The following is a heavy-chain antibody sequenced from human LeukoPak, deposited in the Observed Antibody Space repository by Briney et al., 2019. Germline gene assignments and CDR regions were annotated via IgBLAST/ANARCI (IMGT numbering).Heavy chain of an antibody. V-gene: IGHV3-48*03. J-gene: IGHJ4*02. CDR3: ARVEQQLVRGY. D-gene: IGHD6-13*01. Sequence: GGSLRLSCSASGFTFSSYEMNWVRQAPGKGLEWVPYISGSGSSRYYADSVKGRFTISRDNTRNSLYLQMDSLRAEDTALYYCARVEQQLVRGYWDQGTLVTVSS. CDR2: ISGSGSSR. CDR1: GFTFSSYE.